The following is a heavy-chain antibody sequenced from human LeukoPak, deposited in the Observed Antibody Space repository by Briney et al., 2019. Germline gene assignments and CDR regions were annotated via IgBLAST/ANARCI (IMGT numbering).Heavy chain of an antibody. CDR2: IYNSGST. D-gene: IGHD3-10*01. CDR3: ARETPYGSGSYPLDY. CDR1: GGSISSYY. V-gene: IGHV4-59*01. Sequence: SETLSLTCTVSGGSISSYYWNWIRQPPGKGLEWIGYIYNSGSTNNNPSLKSRVTISVDTSKKQFSLKLSSVTAADTAVYYCARETPYGSGSYPLDYWGQGILVTVSS. J-gene: IGHJ4*02.